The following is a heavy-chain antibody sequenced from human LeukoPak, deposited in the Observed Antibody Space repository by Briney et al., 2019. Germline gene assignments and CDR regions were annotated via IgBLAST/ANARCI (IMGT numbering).Heavy chain of an antibody. Sequence: TASETLSLTCTVSSYSIISAYYWGWIRQPPGKGLEWIGSIYHSGSTYFHPSLKSRVTISVDTSKNQFSLRLSSVTAADTAVYYCARHARANYYGSSGYFRLQYILDYWGQGALVTVSS. CDR3: ARHARANYYGSSGYFRLQYILDY. CDR2: IYHSGST. J-gene: IGHJ4*02. V-gene: IGHV4-38-2*02. CDR1: SYSIISAYY. D-gene: IGHD3-22*01.